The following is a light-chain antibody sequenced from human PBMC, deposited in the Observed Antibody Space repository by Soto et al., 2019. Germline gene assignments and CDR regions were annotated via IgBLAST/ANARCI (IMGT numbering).Light chain of an antibody. Sequence: VVLTQSPATQSLSPGERATLSCRASQGVGSFVAWYQQKPGQSPSLLIYDASLRATGTPARFSGSGSGTDFILSINSLEPEDSAVYFCQQRYKWPPITFGQGTRLEIK. CDR2: DAS. V-gene: IGKV3-11*01. J-gene: IGKJ5*01. CDR1: QGVGSF. CDR3: QQRYKWPPIT.